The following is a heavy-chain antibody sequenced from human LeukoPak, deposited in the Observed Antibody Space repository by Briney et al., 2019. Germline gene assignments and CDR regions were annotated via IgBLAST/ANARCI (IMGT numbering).Heavy chain of an antibody. CDR2: ILANGFTQ. V-gene: IGHV3-23*01. Sequence: GGSLRLSCAASGFTFSGFAMAWVRQIPGKGLEWISGILANGFTQYYADSVRGRFTISRDNSRGTLFLEMSSLRGDDTAIYFCAKDLTYGDGRWEFASWGQGTLVTVA. CDR3: AKDLTYGDGRWEFAS. CDR1: GFTFSGFA. D-gene: IGHD4-17*01. J-gene: IGHJ5*01.